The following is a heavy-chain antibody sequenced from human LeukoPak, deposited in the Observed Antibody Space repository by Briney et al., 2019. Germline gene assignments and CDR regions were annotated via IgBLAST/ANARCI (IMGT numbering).Heavy chain of an antibody. J-gene: IGHJ4*02. CDR2: ISSSGSTI. D-gene: IGHD5-18*01. CDR3: ASLSGYSYGLDY. CDR1: GFIFSDYY. Sequence: GGSLRLSCAASGFIFSDYYMSWIRQAPGKGLEWVSYISSSGSTIYYADSVKGRFTIYRDNAKNSLYLQMNSLRAEDTAVYYCASLSGYSYGLDYWGQGTLVTVSS. V-gene: IGHV3-11*04.